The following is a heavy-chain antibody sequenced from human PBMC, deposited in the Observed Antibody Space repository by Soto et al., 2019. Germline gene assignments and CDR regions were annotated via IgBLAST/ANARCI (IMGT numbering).Heavy chain of an antibody. CDR2: IFWNEDK. Sequence: QITLKESGPTLVKPTQTLTLTCTFSGLSLSTTGVGVGWIRQPPGKALEWLAVIFWNEDKRYSTSLKSRLTITKDTAKNQVVLTMTNMDPVDTAAYYCAHGVMVRGVKWPAAFDILGQGTMVTVSA. J-gene: IGHJ3*02. V-gene: IGHV2-5*01. D-gene: IGHD3-10*01. CDR1: GLSLSTTGVG. CDR3: AHGVMVRGVKWPAAFDI.